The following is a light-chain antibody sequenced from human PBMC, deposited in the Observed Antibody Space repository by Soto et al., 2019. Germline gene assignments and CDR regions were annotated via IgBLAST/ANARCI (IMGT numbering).Light chain of an antibody. J-gene: IGKJ1*01. CDR1: QNIGNY. Sequence: DIQMTQSPSSLSASVGDRVTITCRASQNIGNYLYWYQQKAGKAPKLLIYAASRLESGVPSRFSGCGFGTDCTLTISRLQREDFATYYCQQSHSTPWTFGQGTKVEIK. CDR3: QQSHSTPWT. V-gene: IGKV1-39*01. CDR2: AAS.